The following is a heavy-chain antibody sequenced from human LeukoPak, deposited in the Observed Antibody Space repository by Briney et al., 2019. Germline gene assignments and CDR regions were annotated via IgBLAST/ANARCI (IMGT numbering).Heavy chain of an antibody. CDR2: ISGSADNT. CDR1: GFTLSSYA. V-gene: IGHV3-23*01. CDR3: AKQGFGC. Sequence: GGSLRLSCTASGFTLSSYAMSWVRQAPGEGLERVSTISGSADNTNYAEAVKGRFTISRDNSKNTMYLQMNSLRAEDTAVYYCAKQGFGCWGQGTLVTVSS. J-gene: IGHJ4*02.